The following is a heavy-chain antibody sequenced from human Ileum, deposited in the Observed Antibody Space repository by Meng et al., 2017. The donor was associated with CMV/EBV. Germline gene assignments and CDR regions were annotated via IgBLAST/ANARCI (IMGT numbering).Heavy chain of an antibody. CDR3: ARSRKQLIPFDY. CDR1: GFSFSDYY. J-gene: IGHJ4*02. V-gene: IGHV3-11*01. D-gene: IGHD6-13*01. CDR2: MSGIGGTI. Sequence: GESLKISCAASGFSFSDYYMSWIRQAPGKGLEWLSYMSGIGGTINYADSVKGRFTISRDNSKNTLYLQMNSLRAEDTAVYYCARSRKQLIPFDYWGQGTLVTVSS.